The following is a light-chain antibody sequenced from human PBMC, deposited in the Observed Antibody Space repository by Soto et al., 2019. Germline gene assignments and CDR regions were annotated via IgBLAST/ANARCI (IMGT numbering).Light chain of an antibody. CDR3: TSYAGTYSFFYV. CDR2: EVS. CDR1: SSDVGAYNY. V-gene: IGLV2-8*01. Sequence: QSALTQPLSASGSPGQSVTISCTGTSSDVGAYNYVSWYQQLPGKAPKLIIYEVSKRPSGVPDRFSGSKSGNTASLTVSGLQAEDEADYYCTSYAGTYSFFYVFGTGTKLTVL. J-gene: IGLJ1*01.